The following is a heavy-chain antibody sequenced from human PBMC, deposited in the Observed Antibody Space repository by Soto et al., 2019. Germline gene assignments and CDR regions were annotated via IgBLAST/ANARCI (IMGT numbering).Heavy chain of an antibody. V-gene: IGHV4-30-4*01. CDR3: ARRYGGNFDY. Sequence: SETLSLTCTVSGGSISSGDYYWSWIRQPPGKGLEWIGYIHYSGSTYHNPSLKSRVTISVDTSKNQFSLKLSSVTAADTAVYYCARRYGGNFDYWGQGTLVTVSS. CDR1: GGSISSGDYY. J-gene: IGHJ4*02. CDR2: IHYSGST. D-gene: IGHD1-26*01.